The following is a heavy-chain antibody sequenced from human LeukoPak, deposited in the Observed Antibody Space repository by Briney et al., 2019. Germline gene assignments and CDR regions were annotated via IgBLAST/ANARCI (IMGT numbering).Heavy chain of an antibody. V-gene: IGHV3-23*01. CDR2: ISGSGGRT. D-gene: IGHD4-17*01. CDR3: ARVDAGDSIDY. Sequence: GGSLRLSCAASGFTFSSYDMTWVRQVPGKGLGWVSSISGSGGRTYYADSVKGRFTISRDNTLYLQMNSLRAEDTAVYYCARVDAGDSIDYWGQGTLVTVSS. J-gene: IGHJ4*02. CDR1: GFTFSSYD.